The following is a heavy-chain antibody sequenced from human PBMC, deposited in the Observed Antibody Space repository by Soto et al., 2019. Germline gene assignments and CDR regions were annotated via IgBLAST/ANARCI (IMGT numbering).Heavy chain of an antibody. Sequence: QVPLVQSGTEVKKPGASVKVSCKASGYTFRSYGISWVRQAPGQGPEWMGWISGYNGNTHYPQKFQGKVTMTTDTSTSTAYMELRSLRSDDPAVYYCAKADSNYAGRFSYYYMDVWGNVTLVTVSS. CDR1: GYTFRSYG. D-gene: IGHD4-4*01. CDR2: ISGYNGNT. J-gene: IGHJ6*03. V-gene: IGHV1-18*01. CDR3: AKADSNYAGRFSYYYMDV.